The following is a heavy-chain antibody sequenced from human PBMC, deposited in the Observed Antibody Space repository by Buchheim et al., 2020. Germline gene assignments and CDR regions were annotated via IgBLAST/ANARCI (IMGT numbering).Heavy chain of an antibody. CDR3: AKDGVVGASYYMDV. Sequence: QVQLVESGGGVVQPGRSLRLSCTASGFTFSSYGMQWVRQAPGKGLEWLAIISYDGSNKYYGDSVKGRFTISRDISKNTLFLQMNSLKADDTAVYYCAKDGVVGASYYMDVWGKGT. D-gene: IGHD2-15*01. V-gene: IGHV3-30*18. CDR2: ISYDGSNK. J-gene: IGHJ6*03. CDR1: GFTFSSYG.